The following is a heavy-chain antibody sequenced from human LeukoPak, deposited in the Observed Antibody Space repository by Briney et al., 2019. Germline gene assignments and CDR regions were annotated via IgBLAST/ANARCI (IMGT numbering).Heavy chain of an antibody. CDR2: IDPSDSYT. J-gene: IGHJ4*02. CDR1: GYSFTSYW. Sequence: GESLKISCKGSGYSFTSYWISWVRQMPGKGLEWMGRIDPSDSYTNYSPSFQGHVTISADKSISTAYLQWSSLKASDTAMYYCARHCSSTSCSFDYWGQGTLVTVS. D-gene: IGHD2-2*01. V-gene: IGHV5-10-1*01. CDR3: ARHCSSTSCSFDY.